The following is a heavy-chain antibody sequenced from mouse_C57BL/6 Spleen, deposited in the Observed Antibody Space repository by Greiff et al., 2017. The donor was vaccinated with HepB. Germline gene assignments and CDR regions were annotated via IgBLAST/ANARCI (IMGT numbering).Heavy chain of an antibody. J-gene: IGHJ2*01. V-gene: IGHV3-6*01. Sequence: VQLQQSGPGLVKPSQSLSLTCSVTGYSITSGYYWNWIRQFPGNKLEWMGYISYDGSNNYNPSLKNRISITRDTSKNQFFLKLNSVTTEDTATYYCARMRYYGSPYYFDYWGQGTTLTVSS. D-gene: IGHD1-1*01. CDR3: ARMRYYGSPYYFDY. CDR1: GYSITSGYY. CDR2: ISYDGSN.